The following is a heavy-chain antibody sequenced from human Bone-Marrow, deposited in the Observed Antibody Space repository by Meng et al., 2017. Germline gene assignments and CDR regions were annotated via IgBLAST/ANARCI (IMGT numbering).Heavy chain of an antibody. CDR2: IWYHGDVK. CDR1: GFTFSAYG. CDR3: ARGPTTMAHDFDY. Sequence: QGQLVESGGGVVQPGRSLILSCAGFGFTFSAYGMHWVRQVPGKGLEWLAFIWYHGDVKFYADSVQGRFTISRDNSKNTLFLQMNSLRVEDTAVYYCARGPTTMAHDFDYWGQGTLVTVSS. D-gene: IGHD4-11*01. V-gene: IGHV3-33*01. J-gene: IGHJ4*02.